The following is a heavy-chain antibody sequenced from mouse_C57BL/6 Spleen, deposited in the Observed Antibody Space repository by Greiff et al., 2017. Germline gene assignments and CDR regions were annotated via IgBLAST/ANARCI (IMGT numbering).Heavy chain of an antibody. V-gene: IGHV2-6-1*01. CDR2: IWSDGST. D-gene: IGHD2-4*01. CDR1: GFSLTSYG. J-gene: IGHJ4*01. CDR3: ARHGDYDGYYSMDY. Sequence: QVQLKESGPGLVAPSQRLSITCTVSGFSLTSYGVHWVRQPPGKGLEWLVVIWSDGSTTYNSALKSRLSISKDNSKSTVFLKMNSLQTDDTAMYYCARHGDYDGYYSMDYWGQGTSVTVSS.